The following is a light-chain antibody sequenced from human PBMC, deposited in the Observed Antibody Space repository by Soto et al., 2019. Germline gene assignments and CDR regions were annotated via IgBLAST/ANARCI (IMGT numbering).Light chain of an antibody. V-gene: IGLV2-14*03. CDR1: SSDIGGYNY. CDR2: DVT. CDR3: SSYTSHTALA. Sequence: QSALTQPASVSGSPGQSITISCTGISSDIGGYNYVSWYQQHPGKAPKLMIYDVTHRPSGVSDRCSGSKSGNTASLTIAGLQAEDEADYYCSSYTSHTALAFGGGTKVTVL. J-gene: IGLJ2*01.